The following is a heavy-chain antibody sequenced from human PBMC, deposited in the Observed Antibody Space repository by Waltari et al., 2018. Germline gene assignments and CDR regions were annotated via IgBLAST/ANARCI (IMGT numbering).Heavy chain of an antibody. V-gene: IGHV3-48*03. CDR2: ISSSGSNR. CDR1: GFTFSSYE. J-gene: IGHJ6*02. CDR3: ASGAPYCSSTSCPPLYYYYGMDV. Sequence: EVQLVESGGGLVQPGGSLRLSCAASGFTFSSYEMNWVRQAPGKGLEWVSYISSSGSNRYYADSVKGRFTISRDNAKNSLYLQMNSLRAEDTAVYYCASGAPYCSSTSCPPLYYYYGMDVWGQGTTVTVSS. D-gene: IGHD2-2*01.